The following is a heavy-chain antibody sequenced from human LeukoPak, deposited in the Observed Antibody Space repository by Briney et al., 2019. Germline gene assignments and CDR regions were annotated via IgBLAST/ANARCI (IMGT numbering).Heavy chain of an antibody. CDR3: ARTYCSGTSCYGLTWFDP. D-gene: IGHD2-2*01. V-gene: IGHV4-59*11. Sequence: SETLSLTCTVPGGSISSHYWSWIRQPPGKGLEWIGYIYYTGSTNYNPSLKSRVTISVDTSKNHFSLKLSSVTAADTAVYYWARTYCSGTSCYGLTWFDPWGQGTLVTVSS. CDR1: GGSISSHY. CDR2: IYYTGST. J-gene: IGHJ5*02.